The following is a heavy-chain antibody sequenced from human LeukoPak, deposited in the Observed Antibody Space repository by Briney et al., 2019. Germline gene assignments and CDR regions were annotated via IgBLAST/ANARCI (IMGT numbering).Heavy chain of an antibody. D-gene: IGHD1-1*01. Sequence: SETLSLTCTVSGGSLSSYYWSWIPQPPGKGLEWIGYIYYSGSTNYNPSLKSRVTISVDTSKNQFSLKVRSVTAADTAVYYCARHGTTGTNLNWFDPWGQGTLVTVSS. J-gene: IGHJ5*02. V-gene: IGHV4-59*01. CDR1: GGSLSSYY. CDR2: IYYSGST. CDR3: ARHGTTGTNLNWFDP.